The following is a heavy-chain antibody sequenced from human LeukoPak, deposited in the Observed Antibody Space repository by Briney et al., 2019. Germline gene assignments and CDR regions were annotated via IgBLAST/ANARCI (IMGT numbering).Heavy chain of an antibody. V-gene: IGHV4-61*05. CDR2: ISSSGST. CDR3: ARVTGYMIEDYFDY. Sequence: SETLSLTCTVSGGSISSSSYSWSWIRQPPGKGLEWIGYISSSGSTNYSPSLKSRVTISVDTSKNQFSLKLSSVTAADTAVYFCARVTGYMIEDYFDYWGQGTLVTVSS. CDR1: GGSISSSSYS. J-gene: IGHJ4*02. D-gene: IGHD3-22*01.